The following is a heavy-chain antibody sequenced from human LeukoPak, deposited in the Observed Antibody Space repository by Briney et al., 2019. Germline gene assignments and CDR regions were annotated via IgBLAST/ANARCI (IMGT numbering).Heavy chain of an antibody. D-gene: IGHD2-15*01. V-gene: IGHV4-30-4*01. CDR3: ARGYVVAATFDY. CDR1: GGSMSSGDYY. CDR2: IYYSGST. Sequence: SETLSLTCTVSGGSMSSGDYYWSWIRQPPGKGLEWIGYIYYSGSTYYNPSLKSRVTISVDTSKNQFSLKLSSVTAADTAVYYCARGYVVAATFDYWGQGTLVTVSS. J-gene: IGHJ4*02.